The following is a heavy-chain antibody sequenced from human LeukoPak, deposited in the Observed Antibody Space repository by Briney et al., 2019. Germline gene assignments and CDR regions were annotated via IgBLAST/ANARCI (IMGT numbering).Heavy chain of an antibody. D-gene: IGHD3-3*02. CDR2: IWYDGSNK. CDR3: ARSSGFILASYFDY. V-gene: IGHV3-33*01. CDR1: GFTFSNHG. J-gene: IGHJ4*02. Sequence: QAGGSLRLSCAASGFTFSNHGMHWVRQAPGKGPEWVALIWYDGSNKYYGDSVKGRFTISRDNSKNTLYLQMNSLRAEDTAVYYCARSSGFILASYFDYWGQGTLVTVSS.